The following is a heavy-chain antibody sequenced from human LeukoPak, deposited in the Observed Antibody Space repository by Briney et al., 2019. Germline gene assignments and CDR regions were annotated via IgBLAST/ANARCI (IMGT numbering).Heavy chain of an antibody. CDR1: GFTFSSYW. V-gene: IGHV3-7*01. Sequence: GGSLRLFCAASGFTFSSYWMSWVRQAPGKGLEWVANIKQDGSEKYYVDSVRGRFIICRDNAKNSLYLQMNSLRAEDTAVYYCARNSYFVSSGWAKYFDSWGQGTLVTVSS. CDR3: ARNSYFVSSGWAKYFDS. CDR2: IKQDGSEK. D-gene: IGHD6-19*01. J-gene: IGHJ4*02.